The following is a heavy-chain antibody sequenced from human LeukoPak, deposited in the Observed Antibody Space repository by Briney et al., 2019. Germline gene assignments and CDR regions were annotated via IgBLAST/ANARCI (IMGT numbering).Heavy chain of an antibody. CDR3: ARYSWTETTWL. D-gene: IGHD4-17*01. Sequence: GGSLRLSCVASGLTSSNYWMSWVRQAPGKGLEWVANIKEDGSDKYYVASVEGRFTISRDNAKNLLYLQTNSLRVEDTAVYYCARYSWTETTWLWGQGTLVTVSS. V-gene: IGHV3-7*01. CDR2: IKEDGSDK. J-gene: IGHJ4*02. CDR1: GLTSSNYW.